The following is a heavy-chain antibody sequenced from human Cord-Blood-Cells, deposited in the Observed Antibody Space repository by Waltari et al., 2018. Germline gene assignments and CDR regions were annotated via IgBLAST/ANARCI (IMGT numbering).Heavy chain of an antibody. J-gene: IGHJ6*02. CDR2: FYTSGRT. D-gene: IGHD4-17*01. Sequence: QVQLQESGPGLVKPSETLSLTCTVSGGSLSSYYWSWNQQPAGKGLEWIGRFYTSGRTNYNPSLKSRVTMSVDTSKNQFSLKLSSVTAADTAVYYCARQAGDYYYYGMDVWGQGTTVTVSS. CDR3: ARQAGDYYYYGMDV. CDR1: GGSLSSYY. V-gene: IGHV4-4*07.